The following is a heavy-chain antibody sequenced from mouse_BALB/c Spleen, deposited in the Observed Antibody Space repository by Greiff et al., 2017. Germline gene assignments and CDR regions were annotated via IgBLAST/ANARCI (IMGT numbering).Heavy chain of an antibody. D-gene: IGHD1-1*01. J-gene: IGHJ2*01. Sequence: DVQLQESGPGLVKPSQSLSLTCTVTGYSITSDYACNWIRQFPGNKLEWMGYISYSGSTSYNPSLKSRISITRDTSKNQFFLQLNSVTTEDTATYYCARYYGTSYFDYWGQGTTLTVSS. CDR2: ISYSGST. CDR3: ARYYGTSYFDY. V-gene: IGHV3-2*02. CDR1: GYSITSDYA.